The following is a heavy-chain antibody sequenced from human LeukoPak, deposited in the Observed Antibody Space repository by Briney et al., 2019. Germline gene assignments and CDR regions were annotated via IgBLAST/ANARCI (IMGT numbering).Heavy chain of an antibody. Sequence: GGSLRLSCVASGFTFSSYEMNWVRQAPGKGLEWVSHISSSGSTTYNTDSVKGRFTISRDNAKNSLYLQMNSLRAEDTAVYYCAGADYGDYGRPIDYWGQGTLVTVSS. D-gene: IGHD4-17*01. J-gene: IGHJ4*02. V-gene: IGHV3-48*03. CDR1: GFTFSSYE. CDR3: AGADYGDYGRPIDY. CDR2: ISSSGSTT.